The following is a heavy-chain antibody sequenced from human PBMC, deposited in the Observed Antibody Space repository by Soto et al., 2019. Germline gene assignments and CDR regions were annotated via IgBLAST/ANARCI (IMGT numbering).Heavy chain of an antibody. J-gene: IGHJ4*02. D-gene: IGHD6-19*01. CDR3: ARDRVGSGWYGEGY. CDR2: IWYDGSNE. Sequence: QVQLVESGGGVVQPGRSLRLSCAASGFIFSNFGMHWVRQAPGKGLEWVAVIWYDGSNEYYADSVKGRFTISKDNSKNTLYLQMNSLRAEDTAVYYCARDRVGSGWYGEGYWGQGTLVTVSS. V-gene: IGHV3-33*01. CDR1: GFIFSNFG.